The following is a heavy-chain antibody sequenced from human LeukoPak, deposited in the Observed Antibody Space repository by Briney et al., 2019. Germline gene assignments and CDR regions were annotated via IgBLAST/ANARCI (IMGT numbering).Heavy chain of an antibody. Sequence: SETLSLTCTVSGVSISSSNSYWGWIRQPPGKGLEWIGSIYYSGNAYYNASLKSQVSISIDTSKNQFSLKLTSVTAADTAVYYCASVTMIVVVPYWGQGTLVTVSS. D-gene: IGHD3-22*01. CDR3: ASVTMIVVVPY. CDR2: IYYSGNA. V-gene: IGHV4-39*01. J-gene: IGHJ4*02. CDR1: GVSISSSNSY.